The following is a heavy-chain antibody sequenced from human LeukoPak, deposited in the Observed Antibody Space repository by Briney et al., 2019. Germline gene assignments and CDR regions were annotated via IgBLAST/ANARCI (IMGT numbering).Heavy chain of an antibody. CDR2: ISPSSSTV. CDR1: GLTFSSYS. V-gene: IGHV3-48*02. D-gene: IGHD5-12*01. Sequence: PGGSLRLSCAASGLTFSSYSKNWLRQAPGKGLEWVSYISPSSSTVYYADSVKGRFTISRDNAKNSLYLEMNSLRDEDTAVYYCARDSATIGVYWYFDLWGRGTLVIVSS. CDR3: ARDSATIGVYWYFDL. J-gene: IGHJ2*01.